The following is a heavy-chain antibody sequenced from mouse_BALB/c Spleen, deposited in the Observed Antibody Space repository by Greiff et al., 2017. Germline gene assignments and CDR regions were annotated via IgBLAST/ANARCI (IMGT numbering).Heavy chain of an antibody. CDR2: INPGSGGT. Sequence: VQLQQSGAELVRPGTSVKVSCKASGYAFTNYLIEWVKQRPGQGLEWIGVINPGSGGTNYNEKFKGKATLTADKSSSTAYMQLSSLTSDDSAVYFCARSIYYDYDAWFAYWGQGTLVTVSA. J-gene: IGHJ3*01. CDR3: ARSIYYDYDAWFAY. V-gene: IGHV1-54*01. D-gene: IGHD2-4*01. CDR1: GYAFTNYL.